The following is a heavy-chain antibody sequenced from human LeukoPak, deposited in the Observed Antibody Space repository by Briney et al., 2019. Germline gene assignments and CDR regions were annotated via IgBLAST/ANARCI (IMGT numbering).Heavy chain of an antibody. CDR1: GDSVSSNSAA. Sequence: SQTLSLTCAISGDSVSSNSAAWNWIRQSPSRGLEWLGRTYYRSKWYNDYAVSVKSRITINPDTSKNQFSLQLNSVTPEDTAVYYCANYQRGRYNWNDGHYYYYMDVWGKGTTVTISS. CDR2: TYYRSKWYN. J-gene: IGHJ6*03. V-gene: IGHV6-1*01. D-gene: IGHD1-1*01. CDR3: ANYQRGRYNWNDGHYYYYMDV.